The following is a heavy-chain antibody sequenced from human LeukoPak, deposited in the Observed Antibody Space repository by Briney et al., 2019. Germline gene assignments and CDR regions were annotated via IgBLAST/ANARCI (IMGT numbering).Heavy chain of an antibody. J-gene: IGHJ5*02. CDR2: INHSGST. Sequence: SETLSLTCAVYGGSFSGYYRSWIRQPPGKGLEWIGEINHSGSTNYNPSLKSRVTISVDTSKSQFSLKLSSVTAADTAVYYCARGMQLVRHWFDPWGQGTLVTVSS. CDR1: GGSFSGYY. V-gene: IGHV4-34*01. CDR3: ARGMQLVRHWFDP. D-gene: IGHD6-13*01.